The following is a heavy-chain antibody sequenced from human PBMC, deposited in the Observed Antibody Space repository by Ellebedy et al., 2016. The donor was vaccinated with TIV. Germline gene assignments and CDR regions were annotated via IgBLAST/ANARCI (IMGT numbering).Heavy chain of an antibody. CDR2: IRKKANNYMT. Sequence: GESLKISCAASGSSFSEHYMDWVRQAPGKGLEWVGRIRKKANNYMTEYAASVKGRFTISRDDSKNSLSLQMNSLKIEDTAVYFCTRAAYGHGYDYWGQGTLVTVS. D-gene: IGHD5-24*01. CDR1: GSSFSEHY. J-gene: IGHJ4*02. V-gene: IGHV3-72*01. CDR3: TRAAYGHGYDY.